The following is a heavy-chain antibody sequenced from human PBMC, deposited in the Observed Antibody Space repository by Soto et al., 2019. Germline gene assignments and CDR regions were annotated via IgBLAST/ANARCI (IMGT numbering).Heavy chain of an antibody. J-gene: IGHJ5*02. D-gene: IGHD2-21*02. Sequence: QVQLQESGPGLVKSSGTLSLACTVSGDSIRTSNWWSWVRQTPGKGLEWIGEIYSSGTTNFNPSLKSRVSISVDESSNPSSLNLTSVTAADTAVYFCARAPGVVVGTSILSSWFDPWGQGTLVIVSS. CDR2: IYSSGTT. CDR1: GDSIRTSNW. V-gene: IGHV4-4*02. CDR3: ARAPGVVVGTSILSSWFDP.